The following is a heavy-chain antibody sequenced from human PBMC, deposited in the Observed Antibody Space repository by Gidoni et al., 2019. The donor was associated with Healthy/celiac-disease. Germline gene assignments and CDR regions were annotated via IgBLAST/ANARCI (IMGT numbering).Heavy chain of an antibody. CDR3: AREIGDTAMVEGAMGY. CDR1: GFTFSSYS. J-gene: IGHJ4*02. V-gene: IGHV3-48*02. D-gene: IGHD5-18*01. CDR2: ISSSSSTI. Sequence: EVQLVESGGGLVQPGGSLRLSCAASGFTFSSYSMNWVRQAPGKGLEWVSYISSSSSTIYYADSVKGRFTISRDNAKNSLYLQMNSLRDEDTAVYYCAREIGDTAMVEGAMGYWGQGTLVTVSS.